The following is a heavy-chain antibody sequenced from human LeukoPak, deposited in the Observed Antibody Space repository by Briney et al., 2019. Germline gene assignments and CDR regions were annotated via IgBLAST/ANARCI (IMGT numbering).Heavy chain of an antibody. CDR2: IYTSGST. Sequence: PSETLSLTCTVSGYPISSGYYWGWIRQPPGKGLEWIGRIYTSGSTNYNPSLKSRVTISVDTSKNQFSLKLSSVTAADTAVYYCARGTVLLFTTDAFDIWGQGTMVTVSS. D-gene: IGHD3-10*01. V-gene: IGHV4-38-2*02. CDR3: ARGTVLLFTTDAFDI. J-gene: IGHJ3*02. CDR1: GYPISSGYY.